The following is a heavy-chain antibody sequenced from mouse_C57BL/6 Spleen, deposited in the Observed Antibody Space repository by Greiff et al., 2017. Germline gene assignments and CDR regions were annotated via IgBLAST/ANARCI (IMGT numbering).Heavy chain of an antibody. V-gene: IGHV5-17*01. D-gene: IGHD2-1*01. CDR3: ARGYGNYVGFAY. CDR1: GFTFSDYG. Sequence: DVKLVESGGGLVKPGGSLKLSCAASGFTFSDYGMHWVRQAPEKGLEWVAYISSGSSTIDYADTVKGRFTISRDNAKNTLFLQMTSLRSEDTAMYYCARGYGNYVGFAYWGQGTLVTVSA. J-gene: IGHJ3*01. CDR2: ISSGSSTI.